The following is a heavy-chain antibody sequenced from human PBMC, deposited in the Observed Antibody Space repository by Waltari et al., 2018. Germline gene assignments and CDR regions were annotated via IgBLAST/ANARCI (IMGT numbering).Heavy chain of an antibody. CDR3: AKGRYDSSWSFDY. D-gene: IGHD6-13*01. J-gene: IGHJ4*02. CDR2: IGWNSGAI. CDR1: GFSFDDYA. V-gene: IGHV3-9*01. Sequence: EVQLVESGGGLVQPGRSLRLSCAASGFSFDDYAMHWVRQAPGKGLEWVSGIGWNSGAIGYADSVKGRFTISRDNAKNSLYLQMNSLRPEDTALYHCAKGRYDSSWSFDYWGQGTLVTVSS.